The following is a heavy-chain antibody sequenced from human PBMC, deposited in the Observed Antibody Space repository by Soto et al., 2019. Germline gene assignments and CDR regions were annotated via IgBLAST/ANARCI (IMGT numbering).Heavy chain of an antibody. D-gene: IGHD5-12*01. CDR1: GYTFTSYG. V-gene: IGHV1-18*04. CDR2: FSAYNGNT. Sequence: QVQLVQSGAEVKKPGASVKVSCKASGYTFTSYGISWVRQAPGQGLEWMGWFSAYNGNTNYAQKLQGRVTVTTDTSTSTAYMELRSLRSDDTAVYYCARDRGVSGYDLYYYYGMDVWGQGTTVTVSS. J-gene: IGHJ6*02. CDR3: ARDRGVSGYDLYYYYGMDV.